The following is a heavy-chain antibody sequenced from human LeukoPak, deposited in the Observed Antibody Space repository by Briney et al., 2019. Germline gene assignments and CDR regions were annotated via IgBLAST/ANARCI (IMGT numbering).Heavy chain of an antibody. D-gene: IGHD1-26*01. V-gene: IGHV4-59*12. CDR1: GGSISSYY. Sequence: SETLSLTCTVSGGSISSYYWSWIRQPPGKGLEWIGYIYYSGSTNYNPSLKSRVTISVDTSKNQFSLKLSSVTAADTAVYYCAREPYSGSYYRHYYYYMDVWGKGTTVTISS. CDR2: IYYSGST. CDR3: AREPYSGSYYRHYYYYMDV. J-gene: IGHJ6*03.